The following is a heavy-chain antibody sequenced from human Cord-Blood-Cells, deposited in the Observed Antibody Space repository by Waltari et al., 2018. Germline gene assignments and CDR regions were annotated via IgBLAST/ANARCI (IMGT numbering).Heavy chain of an antibody. CDR1: GFTVSSNY. CDR2: IYSGVIT. J-gene: IGHJ6*03. Sequence: EVQLVESGGGLVQPGGSLRLSCAASGFTVSSNYMSWVRQAAGKGLEGVSGIYSGVITYHAASGKGRFTIARQHAKNTLYLQMNSLRAEDTAVYYCARDGSHYMDVWGKGTTVTVSS. CDR3: ARDGSHYMDV. V-gene: IGHV3-53*04.